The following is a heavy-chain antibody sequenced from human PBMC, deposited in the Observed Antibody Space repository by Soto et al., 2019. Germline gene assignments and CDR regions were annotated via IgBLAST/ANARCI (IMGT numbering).Heavy chain of an antibody. D-gene: IGHD3-3*01. V-gene: IGHV3-9*01. J-gene: IGHJ4*02. Sequence: GGSLRLSCAVSGFTFDGYAMHWVRQAPGKGLEWVSGISWNSGSIDYADSVKGRFTISRDNAKNSLYLQMNSLRTEDTALYYCAKGSSYDFWRGFNYWGQGTLVTVSS. CDR1: GFTFDGYA. CDR3: AKGSSYDFWRGFNY. CDR2: ISWNSGSI.